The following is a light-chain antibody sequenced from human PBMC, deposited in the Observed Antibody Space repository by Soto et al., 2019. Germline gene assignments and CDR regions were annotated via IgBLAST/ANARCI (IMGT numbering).Light chain of an antibody. CDR2: GAS. V-gene: IGKV3-15*01. CDR1: QSVSSN. J-gene: IGKJ1*01. CDR3: QQYNNWPLWT. Sequence: EIVMTQSPATLSVSPGERATLSCRASQSVSSNLAWYQQKPGQAPMLLVYGASTRPTGIPTRFSGSGAGTEFTLTISSLQSEDFAVYYCQQYNNWPLWTFGQGTKVEIK.